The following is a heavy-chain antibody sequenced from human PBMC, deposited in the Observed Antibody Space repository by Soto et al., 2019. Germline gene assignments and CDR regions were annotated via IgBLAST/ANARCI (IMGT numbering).Heavy chain of an antibody. D-gene: IGHD2-2*01. CDR3: ARSQGSSTSLEIYYYYYYGMDV. Sequence: SVKVSCKASGGTFSSYAISWVQQAPGQGLEWMGGIIPIPGTANYAQKFQGRVTITADESTSTAYMELSSLRSEDTAVYYCARSQGSSTSLEIYYYYYYGMDVWGQGTTVTVSS. J-gene: IGHJ6*02. CDR1: GGTFSSYA. CDR2: IIPIPGTA. V-gene: IGHV1-69*13.